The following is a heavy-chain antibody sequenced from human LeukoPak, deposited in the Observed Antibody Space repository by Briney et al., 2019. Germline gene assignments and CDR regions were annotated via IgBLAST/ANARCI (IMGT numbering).Heavy chain of an antibody. CDR3: ARHWCSSTSCYSLFDY. CDR1: GGSISSSNW. Sequence: SETLSLTCAVSGGSISSSNWWSWVRQPPGKGLEWIGSIDYSGSTSYNPSLKSRVTISVDTSKNQFSLKLNSVTAADTAVFYCARHWCSSTSCYSLFDYWGQGTLVTVSS. V-gene: IGHV4-39*01. J-gene: IGHJ4*02. CDR2: IDYSGST. D-gene: IGHD2-2*01.